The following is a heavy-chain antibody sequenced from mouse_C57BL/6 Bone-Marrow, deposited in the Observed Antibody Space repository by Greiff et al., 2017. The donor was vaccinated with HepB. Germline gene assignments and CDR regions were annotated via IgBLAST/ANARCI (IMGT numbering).Heavy chain of an antibody. CDR3: ARSFTGAMDY. Sequence: EVQLQESGGGLVQPGGSLSLSCAASGFTFTDYYMSWVRQPPGKALEWLGFIRNKANGYTTEYSASVKGRFTISRDNSQSILYLQMNALRAEDSATYYCARSFTGAMDYWGQGTSVTVSS. J-gene: IGHJ4*01. CDR1: GFTFTDYY. CDR2: IRNKANGYTT. V-gene: IGHV7-3*01.